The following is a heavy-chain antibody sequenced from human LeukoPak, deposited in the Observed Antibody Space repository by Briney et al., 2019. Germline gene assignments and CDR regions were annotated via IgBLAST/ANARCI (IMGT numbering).Heavy chain of an antibody. CDR3: ARVDYDILTGYSPNWFDP. J-gene: IGHJ5*02. CDR1: GYTFTSYD. CDR2: MNPNSGNT. Sequence: GASVTVSCKASGYTFTSYDINWVRQAPGQGLEWMGWMNPNSGNTGYAQKFQGRVTMTRNTSINTAYMELSSLGSEDTAVYYCARVDYDILTGYSPNWFDPWGQGTLVTVSS. V-gene: IGHV1-8*01. D-gene: IGHD3-9*01.